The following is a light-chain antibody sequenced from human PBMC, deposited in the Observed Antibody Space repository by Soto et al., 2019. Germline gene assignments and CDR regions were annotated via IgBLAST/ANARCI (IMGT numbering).Light chain of an antibody. V-gene: IGLV2-14*01. J-gene: IGLJ1*01. CDR3: SSYISNNFYV. CDR2: EVG. CDR1: GSDISAYNY. Sequence: QSVLTQPASVSGSPGQSITISCTGTGSDISAYNYVSWYQQHPGKAPKLMIYEVGDRPSGLSNRFSGSKSGNTASLTISRLQPEDEADYYCSSYISNNFYVFGTGTKVTVL.